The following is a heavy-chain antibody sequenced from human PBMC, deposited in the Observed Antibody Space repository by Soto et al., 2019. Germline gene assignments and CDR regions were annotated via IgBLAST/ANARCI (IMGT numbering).Heavy chain of an antibody. J-gene: IGHJ4*02. D-gene: IGHD5-18*01. Sequence: PWGSLRLSCASSGFTFSIYSMNWVRQAPGKGLEWVSSISSSSSYIYYADSVKGRFTISRDNAKNSLYLQMNSLRAEDTAVYYCAREKMDTTPPFDYWGQGTLVTVSS. CDR2: ISSSSSYI. CDR1: GFTFSIYS. CDR3: AREKMDTTPPFDY. V-gene: IGHV3-21*01.